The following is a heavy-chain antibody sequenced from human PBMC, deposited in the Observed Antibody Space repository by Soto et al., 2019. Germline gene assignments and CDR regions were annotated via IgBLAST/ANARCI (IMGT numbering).Heavy chain of an antibody. D-gene: IGHD6-13*01. CDR1: GFTFSNYA. J-gene: IGHJ4*02. V-gene: IGHV3-23*01. Sequence: PGGSMRLSCAASGFTFSNYAMSWIRQAPGKGLEWVAVISSLSGNSYYVDSVKGRFIISRDKSQNTLYLQLNSLRADDTAIYYCAKEEGSTWYPTDYWGQGALVTVSS. CDR2: ISSLSGNS. CDR3: AKEEGSTWYPTDY.